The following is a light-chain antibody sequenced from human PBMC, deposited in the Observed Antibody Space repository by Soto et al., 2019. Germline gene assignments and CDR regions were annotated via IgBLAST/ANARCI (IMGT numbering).Light chain of an antibody. V-gene: IGKV1-5*01. Sequence: DIQMTQSPSTLFASVGDRVTITCRASQSINTWLAWYQQSPGKVPKLLIYDASTLASGVPARFSGSGSGTEFTLTISSLQPDDFETYYCHSGTFGQGTKVEI. CDR1: QSINTW. CDR2: DAS. CDR3: HSGT. J-gene: IGKJ1*01.